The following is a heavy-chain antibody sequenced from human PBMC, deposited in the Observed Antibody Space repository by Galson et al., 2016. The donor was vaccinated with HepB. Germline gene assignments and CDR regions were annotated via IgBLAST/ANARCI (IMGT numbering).Heavy chain of an antibody. Sequence: PALVKPTQTLTLTCTFSGFSLGTSGVGVGWIRQPPGKALEWLALIYWNDDKRYSPSLKSRLTITKDTSKNQVVLTVTNMDPVDTATDYCAHRPSYSSGLTPLFDYWGQGTLVTVSS. V-gene: IGHV2-5*01. J-gene: IGHJ4*02. D-gene: IGHD6-19*01. CDR3: AHRPSYSSGLTPLFDY. CDR2: IYWNDDK. CDR1: GFSLGTSGVG.